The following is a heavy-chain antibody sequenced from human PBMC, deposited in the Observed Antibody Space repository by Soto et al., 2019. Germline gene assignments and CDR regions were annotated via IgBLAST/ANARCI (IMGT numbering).Heavy chain of an antibody. J-gene: IGHJ6*02. CDR1: GYTFTSYY. D-gene: IGHD4-4*01. V-gene: IGHV1-46*01. CDR2: INPSGGST. CDR3: ASGMTTVTTWENYYYYYGMDV. Sequence: ASVKVSCKASGYTFTSYYMHWVRQAPGQGLEWMGIINPSGGSTSYAQKFQGRVTMTRDTSTSTVYMELSSLRSEDTAVYYCASGMTTVTTWENYYYYYGMDVWGQGTTVTVSS.